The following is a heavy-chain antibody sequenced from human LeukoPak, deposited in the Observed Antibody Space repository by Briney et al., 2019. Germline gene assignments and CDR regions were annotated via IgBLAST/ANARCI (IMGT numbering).Heavy chain of an antibody. J-gene: IGHJ4*02. V-gene: IGHV3-7*01. CDR3: AADGYISPFDY. Sequence: AGGSLRLSCAASGFIFSNYWMNWVRQTPGKGLEWVANIKKDGSEKNYVDSVKGRFTISRDNAKNSLYLQMNSLRAEDTAVYYCAADGYISPFDYWGQGTLVTVSS. D-gene: IGHD5-24*01. CDR1: GFIFSNYW. CDR2: IKKDGSEK.